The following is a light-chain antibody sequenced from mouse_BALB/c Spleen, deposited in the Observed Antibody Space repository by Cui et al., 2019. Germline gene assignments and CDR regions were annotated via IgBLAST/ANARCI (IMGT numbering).Light chain of an antibody. Sequence: QIVLTKSPALMSASPGEKVTMTCSASSSVSYMYWYQQKPGSSPRLLIYDTSNLASGVPVRFSGSGSGTSYSLTISRMEAEDAATYYCQQWSSYPRTFGGGTKLEIK. J-gene: IGKJ1*01. CDR1: SSVSY. CDR2: DTS. CDR3: QQWSSYPRT. V-gene: IGKV4-55*01.